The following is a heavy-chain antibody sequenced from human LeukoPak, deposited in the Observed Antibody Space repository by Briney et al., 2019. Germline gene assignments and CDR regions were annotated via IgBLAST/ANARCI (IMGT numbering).Heavy chain of an antibody. Sequence: GGSLRLSCAASGFTFSSYSMNWVRLAPGKGLEWVSSISSCSIYIYYADSVKGRFTISRDNAKKSMYLQTNSLRAEDTAVYYCARDLGYRGDYWGQGTLVTVSS. CDR1: GFTFSSYS. V-gene: IGHV3-21*01. CDR3: ARDLGYRGDY. CDR2: ISSCSIYI. D-gene: IGHD2-2*01. J-gene: IGHJ4*02.